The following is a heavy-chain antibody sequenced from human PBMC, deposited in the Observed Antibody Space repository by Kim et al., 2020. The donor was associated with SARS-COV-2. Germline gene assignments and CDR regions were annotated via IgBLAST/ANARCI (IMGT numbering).Heavy chain of an antibody. CDR3: ARLDGYPGYYYYYGMDV. CDR2: IKQDGSEK. D-gene: IGHD1-1*01. Sequence: GGSLRLSCAASGFTFSSYWMSWVRQAPGKGLEWVANIKQDGSEKYYVDSVKGRFTISRDNAKNSLYLQMNSLRAEDTAVYYCARLDGYPGYYYYYGMDVWGQGTTVTVSS. CDR1: GFTFSSYW. J-gene: IGHJ6*02. V-gene: IGHV3-7*03.